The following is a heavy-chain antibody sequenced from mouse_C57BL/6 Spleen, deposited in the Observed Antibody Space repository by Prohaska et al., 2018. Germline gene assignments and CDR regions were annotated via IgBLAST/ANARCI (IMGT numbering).Heavy chain of an antibody. V-gene: IGHV1-59*01. CDR1: GYTFTSYW. J-gene: IGHJ2*01. CDR3: ARENYGNSGRYFDY. D-gene: IGHD2-1*01. CDR2: IDPSDSYT. Sequence: QVQLQQPGAELVRPGTSVKLPCKASGYTFTSYWMHWVKQRPGQGLEWIGVIDPSDSYTNYNQKFKGKATLTVDTSSSTAYMQLSSLTSEDSAVYYCARENYGNSGRYFDYWGQGTTLTVSS.